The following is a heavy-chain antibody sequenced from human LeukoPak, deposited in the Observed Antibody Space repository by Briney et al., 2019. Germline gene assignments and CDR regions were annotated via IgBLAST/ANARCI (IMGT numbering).Heavy chain of an antibody. D-gene: IGHD3-16*02. CDR1: GYTFTSYG. J-gene: IGHJ4*02. V-gene: IGHV1-18*01. Sequence: ASVKVSCKASGYTFTSYGISWVRQAPGQGLEWMGWISAYNGNTNYAQKLQGRVTMTTDTSTSTAYMELGSLRSDDTAVYYCARVRGTFGGVIVLFDYWGQGTLVTVSS. CDR2: ISAYNGNT. CDR3: ARVRGTFGGVIVLFDY.